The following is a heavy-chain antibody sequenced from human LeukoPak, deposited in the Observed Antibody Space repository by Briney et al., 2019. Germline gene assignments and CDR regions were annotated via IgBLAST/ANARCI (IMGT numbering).Heavy chain of an antibody. CDR2: IYYSGST. CDR3: ARDTLTMVRGVMRYYYGMDV. J-gene: IGHJ6*02. Sequence: KPSETLSLTCTVSGGSISSYYWSWSRQPPGKGLEWIGYIYYSGSTNYNPSLKSRVTISVDTSKNQFSLKLSSVTAADTAVYYCARDTLTMVRGVMRYYYGMDVWGQGTTVTVSS. V-gene: IGHV4-59*01. D-gene: IGHD3-10*01. CDR1: GGSISSYY.